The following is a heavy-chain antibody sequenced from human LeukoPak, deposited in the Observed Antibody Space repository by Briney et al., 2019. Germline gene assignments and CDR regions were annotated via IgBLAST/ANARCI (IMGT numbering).Heavy chain of an antibody. CDR3: ARRGVIISYFDY. CDR1: GFTFSSYE. J-gene: IGHJ4*02. CDR2: ISSSGSTT. Sequence: GGSLRLSCAASGFTFSSYEMNWVGQAPGKGLEWVSYISSSGSTTYYADSVKGRFTISRDNAKNSLYLQMNSLRAEDTAVYYCARRGVIISYFDYWGQGTLVTVSS. D-gene: IGHD3-10*01. V-gene: IGHV3-48*03.